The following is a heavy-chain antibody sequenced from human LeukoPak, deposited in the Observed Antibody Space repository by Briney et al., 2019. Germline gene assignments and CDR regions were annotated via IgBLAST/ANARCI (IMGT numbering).Heavy chain of an antibody. CDR1: GVTFSRYS. Sequence: GGSLRLSCAASGVTFSRYSMNWGRQAPGKGGEWVSYISSSSSDIYYADSVKGGFTISRDNAKNSLYMQKNRLRAEETGVYYCGKGSRDPPSLWGQGTLVTVSS. V-gene: IGHV3-21*01. CDR3: GKGSRDPPSL. D-gene: IGHD6-6*01. CDR2: ISSSSSDI. J-gene: IGHJ1*01.